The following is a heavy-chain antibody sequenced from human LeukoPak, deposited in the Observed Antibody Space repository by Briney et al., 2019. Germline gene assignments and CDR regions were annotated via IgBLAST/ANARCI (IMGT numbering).Heavy chain of an antibody. J-gene: IGHJ4*02. CDR2: IYYSGST. CDR3: ARADYGDYVTNY. CDR1: GGSISSYY. D-gene: IGHD4-17*01. V-gene: IGHV4-59*01. Sequence: SETLPLTCTVSGGSISSYYWSWIRQPPGKGLEWIGYIYYSGSTNYNPSLKSRVTISVDTSKNQFSLKLSSVTAADTAVYYCARADYGDYVTNYWGQGTLVTVSS.